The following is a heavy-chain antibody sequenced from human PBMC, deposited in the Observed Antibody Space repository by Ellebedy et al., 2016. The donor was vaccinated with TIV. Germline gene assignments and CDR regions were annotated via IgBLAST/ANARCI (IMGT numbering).Heavy chain of an antibody. D-gene: IGHD6-13*01. CDR3: ARSVASFRIAAAGYFDY. Sequence: MPSETLSLTCTVSGGSIRNYYWSWIRQPPGKGLEWIGYISYAGSTDYSPSLKRRVPISVATSNNQFSLRLSSVTAADTAVYYCARSVASFRIAAAGYFDYWGQGTLVTVSS. CDR2: ISYAGST. CDR1: GGSIRNYY. J-gene: IGHJ4*02. V-gene: IGHV4-59*01.